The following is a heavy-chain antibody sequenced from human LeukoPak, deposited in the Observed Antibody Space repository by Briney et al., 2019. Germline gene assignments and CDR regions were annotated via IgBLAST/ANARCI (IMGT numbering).Heavy chain of an antibody. CDR3: ARDSPYYSGSYSADY. CDR1: GFTFSDYY. Sequence: PGGSLRLSCAASGFTFSDYYMSWIRQAPGKGLEWVANIKQDGSEKYYVDSVKGRFTISRDNAKNSLYLQTNSLRAEDTAVYYCARDSPYYSGSYSADYWGQGTLVTVSS. J-gene: IGHJ4*02. CDR2: IKQDGSEK. D-gene: IGHD1-26*01. V-gene: IGHV3-7*01.